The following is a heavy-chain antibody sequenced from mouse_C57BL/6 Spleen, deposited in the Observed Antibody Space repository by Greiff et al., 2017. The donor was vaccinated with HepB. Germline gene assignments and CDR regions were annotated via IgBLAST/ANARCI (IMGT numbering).Heavy chain of an antibody. CDR1: GFTFSSYA. CDR2: ISDGGSYT. V-gene: IGHV5-4*01. J-gene: IGHJ3*01. CDR3: ARDNYGP. Sequence: EVQLVESGGGLVKPGGSLKLSCAASGFTFSSYAMSWVRQTPEKRLEWVATISDGGSYTYYPDNVKGRFTISRDNAKNNLYLQMSHLKSEDTAMYYCARDNYGPGGQGTLVTVSA. D-gene: IGHD1-1*01.